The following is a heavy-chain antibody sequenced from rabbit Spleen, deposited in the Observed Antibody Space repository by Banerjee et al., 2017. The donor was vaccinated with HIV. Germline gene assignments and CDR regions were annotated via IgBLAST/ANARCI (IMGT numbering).Heavy chain of an antibody. V-gene: IGHV1S40*01. J-gene: IGHJ4*01. Sequence: QSLEESGGDLVKPGASLTLTCTASGVSFSSNSYMCWVRQAPGKGLEWIGYIYTGSSGSTYYASWAKGRFTISKTSSTTVTLQMTSLTAADTATYFCARGAIPGIVYGNYFDLWGPGTLVTVS. CDR2: IYTGSSGST. D-gene: IGHD3-1*01. CDR1: GVSFSSNSY. CDR3: ARGAIPGIVYGNYFDL.